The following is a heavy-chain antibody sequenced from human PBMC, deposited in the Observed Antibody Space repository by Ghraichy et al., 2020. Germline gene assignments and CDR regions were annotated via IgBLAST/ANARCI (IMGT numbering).Heavy chain of an antibody. D-gene: IGHD2-2*01. CDR1: GFTFSTSW. J-gene: IGHJ4*02. CDR3: ASDSNYQLLL. Sequence: GGSLRLSCAASGFTFSTSWMHWVRQPPGKGLEWVSHIISDGSITTYADSVKGRFTVSRDNAKNTVYLQMNSLRVDDTAVYYCASDSNYQLLLWGQGTLVTVSS. CDR2: IISDGSIT. V-gene: IGHV3-74*01.